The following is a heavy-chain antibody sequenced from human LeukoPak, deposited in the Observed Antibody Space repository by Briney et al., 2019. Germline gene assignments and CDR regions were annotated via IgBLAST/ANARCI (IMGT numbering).Heavy chain of an antibody. CDR2: IKQDGSEK. CDR1: GFTFSSYW. Sequence: GGSLRLSCAASGFTFSSYWMSWVRQAPGKGLEWVANIKQDGSEKYYVDSVKGRFTISRDNAKNSLYLQMNSLRAEDTAVYYCARVGGIRTYYDILTGYYAGNYYYGMDVWGQVTTVTVSS. V-gene: IGHV3-7*01. CDR3: ARVGGIRTYYDILTGYYAGNYYYGMDV. D-gene: IGHD3-9*01. J-gene: IGHJ6*02.